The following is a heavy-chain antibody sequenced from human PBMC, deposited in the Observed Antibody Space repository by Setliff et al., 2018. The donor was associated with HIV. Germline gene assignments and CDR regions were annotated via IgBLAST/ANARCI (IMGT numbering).Heavy chain of an antibody. J-gene: IGHJ4*02. CDR1: GFTFSSYE. D-gene: IGHD6-19*01. V-gene: IGHV3-48*03. CDR2: ISHTGSTV. CDR3: ARVPGWRAPF. Sequence: GGSLRLSCAASGFTFSSYETNWVRQAPGKGLELVSYISHTGSTVYYADSVKGRFTISRDNAKNSLYLQMNSLRAEDTAVYYCARVPGWRAPFWGQGTLVTVSS.